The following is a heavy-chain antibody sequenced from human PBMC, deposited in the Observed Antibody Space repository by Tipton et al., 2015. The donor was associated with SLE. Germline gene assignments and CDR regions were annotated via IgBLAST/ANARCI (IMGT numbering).Heavy chain of an antibody. CDR1: GGSISSGNDY. J-gene: IGHJ5*02. CDR3: AREVKSGRYDWFDP. CDR2: IYDTETT. V-gene: IGHV4-31*03. Sequence: TLSLTCTVSGGSISSGNDYWTWIRQHPGKGLEWIGYIYDTETTYYNPSLKSRVNMSIDRSKNHFSLRLRSVSAADTAIYYCAREVKSGRYDWFDPWGQGTLVTVSS. D-gene: IGHD1-26*01.